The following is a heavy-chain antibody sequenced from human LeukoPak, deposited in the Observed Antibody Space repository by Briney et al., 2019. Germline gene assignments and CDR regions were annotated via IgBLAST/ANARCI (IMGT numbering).Heavy chain of an antibody. D-gene: IGHD3-3*01. CDR2: ISGSGGST. CDR3: AKDRIWSGYSKYYFDC. J-gene: IGHJ4*02. Sequence: GGSLRLSCAGSGFTFSSYAMKWVRQAPGKGLEWVSGISGSGGSTYYADSVKGRFTISRDNSKNTLYLQMNSLRAEDAAIYYCAKDRIWSGYSKYYFDCWGQGTLVTVSS. V-gene: IGHV3-23*01. CDR1: GFTFSSYA.